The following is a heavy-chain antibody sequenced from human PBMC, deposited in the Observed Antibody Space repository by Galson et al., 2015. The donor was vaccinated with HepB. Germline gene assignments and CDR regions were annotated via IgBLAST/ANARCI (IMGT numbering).Heavy chain of an antibody. V-gene: IGHV1-18*01. CDR2: ISAYNGNT. D-gene: IGHD1-26*01. J-gene: IGHJ4*02. Sequence: SVKVSCKAPGYTFTSYGISWVRQAPGQGLEWMGWISAYNGNTNYAQKLQGRVTMTTDTSTSTAYMELRSLRSDDTAVYYCARDRRSSIVGAPDYWGQGTLVTVSS. CDR1: GYTFTSYG. CDR3: ARDRRSSIVGAPDY.